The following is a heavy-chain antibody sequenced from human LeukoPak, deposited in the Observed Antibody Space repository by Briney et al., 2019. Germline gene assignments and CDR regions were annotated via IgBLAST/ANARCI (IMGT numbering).Heavy chain of an antibody. Sequence: GGSLRLSCAASGFTFSSYGMHWVRQAPGKGLEWVAVIWYDGSNKYYADSVKGRFTISRDNSKNTLYLQMNSLRAKDTAEYYCARDPCGGECYAFDYWGQGTLVNVSS. D-gene: IGHD2-21*01. CDR3: ARDPCGGECYAFDY. J-gene: IGHJ4*02. CDR2: IWYDGSNK. V-gene: IGHV3-33*08. CDR1: GFTFSSYG.